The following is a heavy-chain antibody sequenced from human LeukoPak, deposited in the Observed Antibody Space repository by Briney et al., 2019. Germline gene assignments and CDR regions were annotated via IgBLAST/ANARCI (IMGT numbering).Heavy chain of an antibody. CDR1: GGSISSSSYY. CDR2: IFYSGST. V-gene: IGHV4-39*07. D-gene: IGHD6-6*01. CDR3: ARRGSSSGWFDP. Sequence: TSETLSLTCTVSGGSISSSSYYWGWIRQPPGKGLEWIGSIFYSGSTYYNPSLKSRVTISVDTSKNQFSLKLSSVTAADTAVYYCARRGSSSGWFDPWGQGTLVTVSS. J-gene: IGHJ5*02.